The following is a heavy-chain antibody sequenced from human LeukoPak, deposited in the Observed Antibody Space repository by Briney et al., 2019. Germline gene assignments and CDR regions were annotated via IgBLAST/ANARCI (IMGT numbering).Heavy chain of an antibody. Sequence: KSSETLSLTCNVSGGSISSYYWSWIRQPPGKGLEWMGYIYYSGSTYYNPSLESRVTISVDMSRNQFSLKLSSVTAADTAMYYCVRYHSSGWYQSDYWGQGTLVTVSS. D-gene: IGHD6-19*01. V-gene: IGHV4-59*08. J-gene: IGHJ4*02. CDR2: IYYSGST. CDR3: VRYHSSGWYQSDY. CDR1: GGSISSYY.